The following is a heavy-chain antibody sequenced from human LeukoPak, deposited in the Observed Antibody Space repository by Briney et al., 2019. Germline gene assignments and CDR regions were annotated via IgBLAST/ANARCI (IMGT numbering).Heavy chain of an antibody. D-gene: IGHD3-10*01. CDR2: FDPEDGET. J-gene: IGHJ4*02. CDR1: GYNLTELS. V-gene: IGHV1-24*01. Sequence: ASVKVSCKVSGYNLTELSMHWVRQAPGKGLEWMGGFDPEDGETIYAQKFQGRVTMTEDTSTDTAYMELSSLRSEDTAVYYCHGGPSKMVRERAFDYWGQGTLVTVSS. CDR3: HGGPSKMVRERAFDY.